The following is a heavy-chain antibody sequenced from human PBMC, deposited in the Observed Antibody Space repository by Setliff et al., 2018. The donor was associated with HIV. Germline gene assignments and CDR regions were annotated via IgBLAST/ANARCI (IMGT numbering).Heavy chain of an antibody. J-gene: IGHJ4*02. D-gene: IGHD4-17*01. CDR2: IIPMFGNT. CDR1: GVTFRRFA. V-gene: IGHV1-18*01. Sequence: VASVKVSCKASGVTFRRFAFSWVRQASGQGLEWMGGIIPMFGNTDYAQKLQGRVTMTTDTSTSTAYMELRSLRSDDSAVYYCARDDYGDYVGDYWGQGTLVTVSS. CDR3: ARDDYGDYVGDY.